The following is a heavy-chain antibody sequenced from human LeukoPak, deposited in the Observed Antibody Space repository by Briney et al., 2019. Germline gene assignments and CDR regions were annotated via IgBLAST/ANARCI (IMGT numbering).Heavy chain of an antibody. D-gene: IGHD4-11*01. CDR1: GFTFSSYA. Sequence: GGSLRLSCAASGFTFSSYAMSWVRQAPGKGLEWVSAISGSGGSTYYADSVKGRFTTSRDNSKNTLYLQMNSLRAEDTAVYYCAKDGTVTTFDLYYMDVWGKGTTVTVSS. CDR3: AKDGTVTTFDLYYMDV. CDR2: ISGSGGST. V-gene: IGHV3-23*01. J-gene: IGHJ6*03.